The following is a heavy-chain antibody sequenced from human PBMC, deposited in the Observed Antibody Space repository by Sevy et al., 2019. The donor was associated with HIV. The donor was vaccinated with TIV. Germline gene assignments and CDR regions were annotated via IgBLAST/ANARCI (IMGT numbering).Heavy chain of an antibody. D-gene: IGHD2-8*01. CDR1: GFTFNIYS. J-gene: IGHJ4*02. CDR2: VSFGCGKI. V-gene: IGHV3-23*01. CDR3: AREGCTKPHDY. Sequence: GGSLRLSCAASGFTFNIYSMSWVRLTPGKGLEWVATVSFGCGKIDHADSVKGRFTMSRDDSKNSVYLQMNNLRVEDTAIYYCAREGCTKPHDYWGQGTLVTVSS.